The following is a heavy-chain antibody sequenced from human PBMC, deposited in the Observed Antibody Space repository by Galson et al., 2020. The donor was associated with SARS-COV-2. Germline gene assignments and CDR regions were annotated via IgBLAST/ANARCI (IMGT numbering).Heavy chain of an antibody. V-gene: IGHV3-23*01. CDR3: AKSYDNYYDSSGYAFDI. D-gene: IGHD3-22*01. Sequence: GESLKISCAASGFTFSSYAMSWVRQAPGKGLEWVSAISGSGGSTYYADSVKGRFTISRDNSKNTLYLQMNSLRAEDTAVYYCAKSYDNYYDSSGYAFDIWGQGTMVTVSS. CDR1: GFTFSSYA. CDR2: ISGSGGST. J-gene: IGHJ3*02.